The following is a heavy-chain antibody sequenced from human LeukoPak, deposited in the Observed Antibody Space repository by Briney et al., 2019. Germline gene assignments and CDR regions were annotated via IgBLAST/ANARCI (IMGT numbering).Heavy chain of an antibody. CDR1: GGSISSYY. V-gene: IGHV4-59*01. Sequence: SETLSLTCTVSGGSISSYYWSWIRQPPGKGLEWIGYIYYSGSTNYNPSLKSRVTISVDTSKNQFSLKLSSVTAADTAVYYCVRDPVGDRTFDYWGQGTLVTVSS. J-gene: IGHJ4*02. CDR2: IYYSGST. D-gene: IGHD4-17*01. CDR3: VRDPVGDRTFDY.